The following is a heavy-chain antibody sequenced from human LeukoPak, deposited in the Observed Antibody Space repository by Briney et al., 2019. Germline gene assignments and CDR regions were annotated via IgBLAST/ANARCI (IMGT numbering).Heavy chain of an antibody. J-gene: IGHJ4*02. CDR1: GYTFTGYY. Sequence: ASVKVSCKASGYTFTGYYIHWVRQAPGQGLEWMGWINPNSGGTNYAQKFQGRVTMTRDTSISTAYVELSRLRSDDTAVYYCARGRASIVVVVTATVPHSYWGQGTLVTVSS. V-gene: IGHV1-2*02. CDR2: INPNSGGT. D-gene: IGHD2-15*01. CDR3: ARGRASIVVVVTATVPHSY.